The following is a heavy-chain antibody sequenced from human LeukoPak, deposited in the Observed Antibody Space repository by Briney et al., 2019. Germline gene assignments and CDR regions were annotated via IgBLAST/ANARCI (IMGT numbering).Heavy chain of an antibody. CDR2: INHSGST. CDR3: ARGILGYCSGGSCYSFPH. V-gene: IGHV4-34*01. J-gene: IGHJ1*01. CDR1: GGSLSGYY. D-gene: IGHD2-15*01. Sequence: PSETLSLTCAVCGGSLSGYYWSWIRQPPAKGREWIGDINHSGSTNDIPSLKSRVTISVDTSKNQFSLKLSSVTAADTAVYYCARGILGYCSGGSCYSFPHWGRGTLVTVSS.